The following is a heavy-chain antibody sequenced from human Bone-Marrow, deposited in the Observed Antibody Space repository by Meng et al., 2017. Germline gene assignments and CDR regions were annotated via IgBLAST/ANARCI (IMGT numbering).Heavy chain of an antibody. CDR2: ISYSGST. CDR3: ASAPINYDQLTGYYSGAFDI. CDR1: GASMRSYY. Sequence: SDTLSLTCTGSGASMRSYYWSWIRQAPGKGLEWIGEISYSGSTKYNPSLNSRVTISMDTSKMQFSLKLSAVAAADTAVYYCASAPINYDQLTGYYSGAFDIWGPGTMVTVSS. D-gene: IGHD3-9*01. J-gene: IGHJ3*02. V-gene: IGHV4-59*13.